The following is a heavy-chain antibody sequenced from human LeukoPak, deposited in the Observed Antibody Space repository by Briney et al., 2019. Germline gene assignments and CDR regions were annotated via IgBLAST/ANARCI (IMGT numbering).Heavy chain of an antibody. V-gene: IGHV4-30-2*01. Sequence: SQTLSLTCAVSGGSISSGGYSWSWIRQPPGKGLEWIGYIYHSGSTYYNPSLKSRVTISVDRSKNQFSLKLSSVTAADTAVYYCARGCYDYVWGSYRFNWLDPWGQGTLVTVSS. D-gene: IGHD3-16*02. J-gene: IGHJ5*02. CDR1: GGSISSGGYS. CDR2: IYHSGST. CDR3: ARGCYDYVWGSYRFNWLDP.